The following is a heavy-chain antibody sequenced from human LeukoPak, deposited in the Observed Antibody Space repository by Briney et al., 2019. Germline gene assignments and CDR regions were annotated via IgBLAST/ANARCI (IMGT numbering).Heavy chain of an antibody. Sequence: PSETLSLTCTVSGGSISSYYWSWIRQPPGKGLEWIGYIYYSGSTNYNPSLKRRVTISVDTSKNQFSLKLSSVTAADTAVYYCALNWGGYAFDIWGQGTMVTVSS. D-gene: IGHD7-27*01. J-gene: IGHJ3*02. CDR2: IYYSGST. CDR3: ALNWGGYAFDI. CDR1: GGSISSYY. V-gene: IGHV4-59*08.